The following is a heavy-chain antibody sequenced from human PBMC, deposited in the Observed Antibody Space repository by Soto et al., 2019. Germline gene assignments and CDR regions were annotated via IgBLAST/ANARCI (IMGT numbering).Heavy chain of an antibody. Sequence: GSLRLSCASSGFTFSSYAMSWVRQAPGKGLEWVSAISGSGGSTYYADSVKGRFTISRDNSKNTLYLQMNSLRAEDTAVYYCAKVMVVAATTDYWGQGTLVTVSS. V-gene: IGHV3-23*01. D-gene: IGHD2-15*01. J-gene: IGHJ4*02. CDR2: ISGSGGST. CDR1: GFTFSSYA. CDR3: AKVMVVAATTDY.